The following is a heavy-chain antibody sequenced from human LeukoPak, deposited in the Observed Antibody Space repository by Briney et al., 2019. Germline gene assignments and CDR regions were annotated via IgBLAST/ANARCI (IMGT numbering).Heavy chain of an antibody. CDR2: ISYDGSNK. D-gene: IGHD1-26*01. Sequence: PARSLRLSCAASGFTFSSYGMHWVRQAPGKGLEWVAVISYDGSNKYYADSVKGRFTISRDNSKNTLYLQMNSLRAEDTAVYYCAKDYSGPDVGATLDYWGQGTLVTVSS. CDR1: GFTFSSYG. V-gene: IGHV3-30*18. CDR3: AKDYSGPDVGATLDY. J-gene: IGHJ4*02.